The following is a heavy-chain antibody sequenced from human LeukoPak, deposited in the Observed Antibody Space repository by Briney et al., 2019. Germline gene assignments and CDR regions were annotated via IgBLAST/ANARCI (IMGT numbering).Heavy chain of an antibody. D-gene: IGHD3-22*01. CDR2: IYPGDSDT. CDR1: GYSYTPYW. J-gene: IGHJ4*02. CDR3: ARQDYYDSSYYYSV. V-gene: IGHV5-51*01. Sequence: GESLKISCTSSGYSYTPYWIGWVRQMPGKGLEWMGLIYPGDSDTRYSPSFQGQVTISADKSISTAYLQWSSLKASDTAMYYCARQDYYDSSYYYSVWGQGTLVTVSS.